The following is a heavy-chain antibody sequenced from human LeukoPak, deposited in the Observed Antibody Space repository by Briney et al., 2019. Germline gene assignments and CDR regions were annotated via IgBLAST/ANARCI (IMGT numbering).Heavy chain of an antibody. CDR1: GGSISSGGYS. D-gene: IGHD3-10*01. CDR2: IYHSGST. Sequence: SQTLSLTCAVSGGSISSGGYSWSWIRQPPGKGLEWIGYIYHSGSTYYNPSLKSRVTISVDRSKNQFSLKLSSVTAADTAVYYCARDSGSSGSDYWGQGTLVTVSS. CDR3: ARDSGSSGSDY. V-gene: IGHV4-30-2*01. J-gene: IGHJ4*02.